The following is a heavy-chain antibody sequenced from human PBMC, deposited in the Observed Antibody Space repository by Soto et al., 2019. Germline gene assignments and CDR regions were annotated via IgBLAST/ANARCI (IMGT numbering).Heavy chain of an antibody. CDR2: INYRGTT. CDR3: ARDALGAAPY. J-gene: IGHJ4*02. V-gene: IGHV4-31*03. D-gene: IGHD6-13*01. Sequence: QVQLQESGPGLVKPSQTLSLTCTVSGGPVINGDSYLNWIRQHPEKGLEWMGYINYRGTTNYNAALKSRILMSVATSKHQLSLRLTSVAAADTAVYYCARDALGAAPYWGQGTLVTVSS. CDR1: GGPVINGDSY.